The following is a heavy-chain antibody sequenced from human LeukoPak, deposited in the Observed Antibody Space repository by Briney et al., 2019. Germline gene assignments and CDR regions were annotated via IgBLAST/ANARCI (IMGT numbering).Heavy chain of an antibody. D-gene: IGHD3-10*01. CDR1: GYTFTGYC. CDR2: INPNSGGT. V-gene: IGHV1-2*02. CDR3: ARVLWFGEFLNWFDP. Sequence: ASVKVSCKASGYTFTGYCMHWVRQAPGQGLEWMGWINPNSGGTNYAQKFQGRVTMTRDTSISTAYMELSRLRSDDTAVYYCARVLWFGEFLNWFDPWGQGTLVTVSS. J-gene: IGHJ5*02.